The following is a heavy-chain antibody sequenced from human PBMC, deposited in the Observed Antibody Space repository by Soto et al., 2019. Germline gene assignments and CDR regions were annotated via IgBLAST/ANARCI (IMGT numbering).Heavy chain of an antibody. Sequence: HPGGSLRLSCAASGFTFSSYSMNWVRQAPGKGLEWVSVISSSSSAIYYADSVKGRFTISRDNAKNSLYLQMNSLRAEDTAVYYCAREGTTAAELLDYWGQGTLVTVSS. CDR1: GFTFSSYS. CDR3: AREGTTAAELLDY. J-gene: IGHJ4*02. CDR2: ISSSSSAI. D-gene: IGHD6-13*01. V-gene: IGHV3-48*01.